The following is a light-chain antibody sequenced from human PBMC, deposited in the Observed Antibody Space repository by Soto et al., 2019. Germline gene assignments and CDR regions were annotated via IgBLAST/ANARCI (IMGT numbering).Light chain of an antibody. CDR3: QQYNNWPPWT. Sequence: EIVLTQSPGTLSFSPGERATLSCRASQSVSSSYLAWYQQKPGQAPRLLIYGTSTRATGIPARFSGSGTETEFTLTISSLQSEDFAVYYCQQYNNWPPWTFGQGTKVDIK. CDR2: GTS. V-gene: IGKV3-15*01. J-gene: IGKJ1*01. CDR1: QSVSSSY.